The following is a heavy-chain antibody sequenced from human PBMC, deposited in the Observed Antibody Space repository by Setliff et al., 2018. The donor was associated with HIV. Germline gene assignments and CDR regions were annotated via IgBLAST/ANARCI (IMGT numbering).Heavy chain of an antibody. Sequence: PSETLSLTCAVYGGSFSSYYWSWIRQPPGKGLEWIGEINHSGDTNYNPSLKSRVTISVDTSKNHFSLKLSSLTAADTAVYYCARLSCSSNSCPFDYWVQGTLVTVSS. CDR3: ARLSCSSNSCPFDY. CDR1: GGSFSSYY. J-gene: IGHJ4*02. D-gene: IGHD2-2*01. CDR2: INHSGDT. V-gene: IGHV4-34*01.